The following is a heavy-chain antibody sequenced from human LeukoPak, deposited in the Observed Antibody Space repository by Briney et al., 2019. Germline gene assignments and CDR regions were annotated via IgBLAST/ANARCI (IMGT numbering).Heavy chain of an antibody. CDR2: IWYDGSNK. J-gene: IGHJ4*02. Sequence: GGSLRLSCAASGFTFSSYCMHWVRQAPGKGLEWVAVIWYDGSNKYYADSVKGRFTISRDNSKNTLYLQMNSLRAEDTAVYYCARDSLWFGELSYYFDYWGQGTLVTVSS. CDR3: ARDSLWFGELSYYFDY. D-gene: IGHD3-10*01. CDR1: GFTFSSYC. V-gene: IGHV3-33*01.